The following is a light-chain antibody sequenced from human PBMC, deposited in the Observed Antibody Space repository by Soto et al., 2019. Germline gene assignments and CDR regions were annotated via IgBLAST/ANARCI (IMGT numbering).Light chain of an antibody. J-gene: IGLJ1*01. CDR1: SSGVGGYNY. CDR2: DVS. CDR3: SSYTSSSTLEV. V-gene: IGLV2-14*01. Sequence: QSVLTQPASVSGSPGQSITISCTGTSSGVGGYNYVSWYQQHPGKAPKLMIYDVSNRPSGVSNRFSGSKSGNTASLTISGLQAEDEADYYCSSYTSSSTLEVFRTGTKVTVL.